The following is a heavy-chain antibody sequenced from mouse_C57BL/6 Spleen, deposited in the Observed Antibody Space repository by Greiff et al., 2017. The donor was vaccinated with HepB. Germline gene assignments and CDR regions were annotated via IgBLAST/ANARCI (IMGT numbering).Heavy chain of an antibody. CDR1: GFTFSSYT. D-gene: IGHD2-1*01. Sequence: EVQVVESGGGLVKPGGSLKLSCAASGFTFSSYTMSWVRQTPEKRLEWVATISGGGGNTYYPDSVKGRFTISRDNAKNTLYLQMSSLRSEETALYYCARHSSDGNYFDYWGQGTTLTVSS. CDR3: ARHSSDGNYFDY. CDR2: ISGGGGNT. V-gene: IGHV5-9*01. J-gene: IGHJ2*01.